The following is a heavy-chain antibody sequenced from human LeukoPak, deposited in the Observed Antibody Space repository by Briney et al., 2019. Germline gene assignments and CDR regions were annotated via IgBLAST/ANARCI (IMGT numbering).Heavy chain of an antibody. CDR3: AKGYSSSWYLGAFDI. J-gene: IGHJ3*02. CDR2: ISGDGDST. V-gene: IGHV3-43*02. D-gene: IGHD6-13*01. Sequence: GGSLRLSCAASGFTFDDYAMHWVRHAPGKGLGWVSLISGDGDSTYYADSVKGRFTISRDNSKNSLYLQMNSLRTEDTALYYCAKGYSSSWYLGAFDIWGQGTMVTVSS. CDR1: GFTFDDYA.